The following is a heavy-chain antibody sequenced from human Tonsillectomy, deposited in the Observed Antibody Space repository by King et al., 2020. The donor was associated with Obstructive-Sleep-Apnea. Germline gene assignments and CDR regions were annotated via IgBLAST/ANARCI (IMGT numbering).Heavy chain of an antibody. V-gene: IGHV4-4*02. CDR3: ARSYSNPYFDY. CDR1: GDSISSFNW. D-gene: IGHD4-11*01. CDR2: IFHSGST. J-gene: IGHJ4*02. Sequence: QLQESGPGLVKPSGTLSLTCAVSGDSISSFNWWSWVRQSPGKGLEWIGEIFHSGSTNYNPSLKSPVTISVDKSKNQFSLKLTSVTAADTAVYYCARSYSNPYFDYWGQGTLVTVSS.